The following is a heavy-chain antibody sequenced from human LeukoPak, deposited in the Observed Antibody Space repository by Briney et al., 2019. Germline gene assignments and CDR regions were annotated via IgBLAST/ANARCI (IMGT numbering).Heavy chain of an antibody. CDR3: ARVFLIEAVFDY. CDR2: IYYSGST. CDR1: GGSISSGDYY. Sequence: SQTLSLTCTVSGGSISSGDYYWSWIRQPPGKGLEWIGYIYYSGSTYYNPSLKSRVTISVDTSKNQFSLKLSSVTAADTAVYYCARVFLIEAVFDYWGQGTLVTVSS. D-gene: IGHD2-21*01. J-gene: IGHJ4*02. V-gene: IGHV4-30-4*01.